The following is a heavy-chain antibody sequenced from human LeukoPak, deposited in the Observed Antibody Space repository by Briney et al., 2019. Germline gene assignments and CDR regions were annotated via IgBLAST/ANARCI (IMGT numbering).Heavy chain of an antibody. D-gene: IGHD3-22*01. CDR1: GYTFTSYG. V-gene: IGHV1-18*01. CDR2: ISAYNGNT. CDR3: ARDSTITMIVKVRNDASDI. Sequence: ASVKVSCKASGYTFTSYGISWVRQAPGQGLEWMGWISAYNGNTNYAQKLQGRVTMTTDTSTSTAYMELRSLRSDDTAVYYCARDSTITMIVKVRNDASDIWGQGIMVTVSS. J-gene: IGHJ3*02.